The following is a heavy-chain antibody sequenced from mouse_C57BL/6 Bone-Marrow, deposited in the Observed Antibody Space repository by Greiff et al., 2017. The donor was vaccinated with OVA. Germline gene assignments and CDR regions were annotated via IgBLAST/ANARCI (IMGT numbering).Heavy chain of an antibody. CDR2: ISNGGGST. Sequence: EVQLVESGGGLVQPGGSLKLSCAASGFTFSDYYMYWVRQTPEKRLEWVAYISNGGGSTYYPDTVKGRFTIYRDNAKNTLYLQMIRLKSEDTAMYYCARQGYYGSGFDYWGQGTTLTVSS. CDR1: GFTFSDYY. V-gene: IGHV5-12*01. J-gene: IGHJ2*01. D-gene: IGHD1-1*01. CDR3: ARQGYYGSGFDY.